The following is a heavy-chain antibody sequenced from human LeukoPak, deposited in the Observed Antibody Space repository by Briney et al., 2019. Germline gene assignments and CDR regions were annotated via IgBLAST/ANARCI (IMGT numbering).Heavy chain of an antibody. J-gene: IGHJ6*03. Sequence: SETLSLTCTVSGGSIGSYYWSWIRQPAGKGLEWIGRIYTSGSTNYNPSLKSRVTMSVDTSKNQFSLKLSSVTAADTAVYYCARDALCSSTSCYYYYYYMDVWGKGTTVTVSS. D-gene: IGHD2-2*01. V-gene: IGHV4-4*07. CDR3: ARDALCSSTSCYYYYYYMDV. CDR1: GGSIGSYY. CDR2: IYTSGST.